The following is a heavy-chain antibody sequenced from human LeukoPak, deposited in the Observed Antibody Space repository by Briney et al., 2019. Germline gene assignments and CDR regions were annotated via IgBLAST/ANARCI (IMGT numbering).Heavy chain of an antibody. CDR3: AKDQGGGAYCGGDCYSIMNY. J-gene: IGHJ4*02. V-gene: IGHV3-30*02. CDR2: IRYDGSNK. D-gene: IGHD2-21*02. CDR1: GFTFSSYG. Sequence: GGSLRLSCAASGFTFSSYGMHWVRQAPGKGLEWVAFIRYDGSNKYYADSVKGRLTISRDNSKNTLYLQMNSLRAEDTAVYYCAKDQGGGAYCGGDCYSIMNYWGQGTLVTVSS.